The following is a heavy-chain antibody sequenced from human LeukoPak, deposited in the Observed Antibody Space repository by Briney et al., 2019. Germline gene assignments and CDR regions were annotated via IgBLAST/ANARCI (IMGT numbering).Heavy chain of an antibody. D-gene: IGHD3-3*01. Sequence: PGLAVTFYCKVSAYSFPSYWIGCARHTRRQGLGWMGFIFFGDSVTRSSQSFQGQVTTSADTSINTAYLQWSSLKASDTAMYYCARHHRPGFLEGLLPSDYWGEGTLVTVSS. V-gene: IGHV5-51*01. CDR1: AYSFPSYW. CDR3: ARHHRPGFLEGLLPSDY. CDR2: IFFGDSVT. J-gene: IGHJ4*02.